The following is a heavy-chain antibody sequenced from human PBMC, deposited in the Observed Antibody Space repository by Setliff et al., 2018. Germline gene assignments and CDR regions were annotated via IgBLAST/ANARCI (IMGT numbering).Heavy chain of an antibody. V-gene: IGHV1-3*01. CDR2: INAGNGNT. D-gene: IGHD3-9*01. CDR3: ARNLLRYFDWLEAFDI. J-gene: IGHJ3*02. Sequence: ASVKVSCKASGYTFTSYAMHWVRQAPGQRLEWMGWINAGNGNTKYSQKFQGGVTITRDTSASTAYMELSSLRSEDTAVYYCARNLLRYFDWLEAFDIWGQGTMVTVSS. CDR1: GYTFTSYA.